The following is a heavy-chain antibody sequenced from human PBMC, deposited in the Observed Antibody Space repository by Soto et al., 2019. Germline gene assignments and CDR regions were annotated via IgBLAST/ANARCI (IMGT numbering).Heavy chain of an antibody. Sequence: EMHLVESGGGLVQPGGSLKLSCAASGFTFSSYWMHWVRQAPGKGLVWVARINSDGSSTDYADSGRGRITISRDNAKNTLYLQMNNLRVDDTAVYYCARLFWAGADYWGQGTLVTVSS. CDR2: INSDGSST. CDR1: GFTFSSYW. D-gene: IGHD3-10*02. V-gene: IGHV3-74*01. J-gene: IGHJ4*02. CDR3: ARLFWAGADY.